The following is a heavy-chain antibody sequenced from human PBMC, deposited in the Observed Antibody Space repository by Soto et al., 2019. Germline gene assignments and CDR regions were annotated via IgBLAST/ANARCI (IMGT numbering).Heavy chain of an antibody. D-gene: IGHD2-15*01. V-gene: IGHV3-66*01. Sequence: EVQLVESGGGLVQPGGSLRLSCAASGFTVSSNYMSWVRQAQGKGLEWVSVIYSGGSTYYADPVKGRFTISRDDSKNTLFLQMNSLRAEDTAVYYCATAKLLLPWLFDYWGQGTLVTVSS. J-gene: IGHJ4*02. CDR1: GFTVSSNY. CDR3: ATAKLLLPWLFDY. CDR2: IYSGGST.